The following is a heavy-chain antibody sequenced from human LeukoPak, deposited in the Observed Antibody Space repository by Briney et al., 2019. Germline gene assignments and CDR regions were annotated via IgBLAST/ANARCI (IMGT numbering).Heavy chain of an antibody. J-gene: IGHJ4*02. CDR1: GFTFSSYW. CDR3: ARDLYGSGSYYPYFDY. D-gene: IGHD3-10*01. Sequence: GGSLRLSCAASGFTFSSYWMSWVRQAPGKGLEWVANIKQDGSEKYYVDSVKGRFTISRDNAKNSLYLQMNSLSAEDTAVYYCARDLYGSGSYYPYFDYWGQGTLVTVSS. V-gene: IGHV3-7*01. CDR2: IKQDGSEK.